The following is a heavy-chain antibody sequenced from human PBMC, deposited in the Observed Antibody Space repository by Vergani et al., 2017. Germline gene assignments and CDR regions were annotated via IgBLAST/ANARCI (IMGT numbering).Heavy chain of an antibody. Sequence: QVHLVESGGGAVQSAGSLRLSCAASGFMFNSYGMHWVRQAPGKGLEWVAFIRYDGTKRFYGDSVKGRFTISRDNSQTTVFLQMNSLRADDSAVYYCTKAGQYDSDNFHDSWGQGALVTVAS. CDR3: TKAGQYDSDNFHDS. V-gene: IGHV3-30*02. D-gene: IGHD3-22*01. CDR2: IRYDGTKR. CDR1: GFMFNSYG. J-gene: IGHJ1*01.